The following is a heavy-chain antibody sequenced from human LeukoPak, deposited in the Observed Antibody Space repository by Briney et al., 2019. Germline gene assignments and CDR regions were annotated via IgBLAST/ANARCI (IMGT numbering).Heavy chain of an antibody. CDR2: ISSSSSYI. D-gene: IGHD3-22*01. CDR1: GFTFSSYS. V-gene: IGHV3-21*01. CDR3: ARGLHSRLYDSSGYYPY. J-gene: IGHJ4*02. Sequence: GGSLRLSCAASGFTFSSYSMNWVRQAPGKGLEWVSSISSSSSYIYYADSVKGRFTISRDNAKNSLYLQMKSLRAEDTAIYYCARGLHSRLYDSSGYYPYWGQGTLVTVSS.